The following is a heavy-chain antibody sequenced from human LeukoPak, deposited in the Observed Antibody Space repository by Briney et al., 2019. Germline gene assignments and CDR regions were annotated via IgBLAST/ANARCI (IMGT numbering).Heavy chain of an antibody. V-gene: IGHV5-51*01. Sequence: GASLKISFKGSGXSFTSYCIGWVRQMPGKGLEWMGIIYPGDSDTRYSPSFQGQVTISADKSISTAYLQWSSLKASDTAMYYCARQVGIAAAGPYYFDYWGQGTLVTVSS. CDR1: GXSFTSYC. CDR2: IYPGDSDT. CDR3: ARQVGIAAAGPYYFDY. J-gene: IGHJ4*02. D-gene: IGHD6-13*01.